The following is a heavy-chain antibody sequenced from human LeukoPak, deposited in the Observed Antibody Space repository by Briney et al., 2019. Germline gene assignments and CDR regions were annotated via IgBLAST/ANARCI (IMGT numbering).Heavy chain of an antibody. CDR2: INPNSGGT. CDR3: ARGYCSGGSCYEIDY. CDR1: GYTFTSYG. V-gene: IGHV1-2*06. J-gene: IGHJ4*02. Sequence: GASVKVSCKASGYTFTSYGISWVRQAPGQGLEWMGRINPNSGGTNYAQKFQGRVTMTRDTSISTAYMELSRLRSDDTAVYYCARGYCSGGSCYEIDYWGQGTLVTVSS. D-gene: IGHD2-15*01.